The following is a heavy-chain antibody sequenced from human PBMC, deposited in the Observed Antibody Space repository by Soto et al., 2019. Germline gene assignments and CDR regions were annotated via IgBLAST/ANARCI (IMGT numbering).Heavy chain of an antibody. D-gene: IGHD5-12*01. V-gene: IGHV1-69*06. CDR3: ACGYDSRSNEQFDY. CDR2: IIPIFGTA. Sequence: ASVKVYCKAAGGTFSSYASSWGRQAPGQGLEWMGGIIPIFGTANYAQKFQGRVTITADKSTSTAYMELSSLRSEDTAVYYCACGYDSRSNEQFDYWGQGTLVTVSS. CDR1: GGTFSSYA. J-gene: IGHJ4*02.